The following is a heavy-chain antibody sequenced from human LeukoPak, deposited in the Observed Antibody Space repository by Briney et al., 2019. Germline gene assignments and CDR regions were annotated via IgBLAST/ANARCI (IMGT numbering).Heavy chain of an antibody. CDR2: INPNSGGT. J-gene: IGHJ3*02. D-gene: IGHD2-2*02. CDR3: ARVSNIVVVPAAINAFDI. CDR1: GYTFTGYY. V-gene: IGHV1-2*02. Sequence: ASVKVSCKASGYTFTGYYMHWVRQAPGQGLEWMGWINPNSGGTNYAQKFQGRVTMTRDTSISTAYMELSRLRSDDTAVYYCARVSNIVVVPAAINAFDIWGQGTMVTVSS.